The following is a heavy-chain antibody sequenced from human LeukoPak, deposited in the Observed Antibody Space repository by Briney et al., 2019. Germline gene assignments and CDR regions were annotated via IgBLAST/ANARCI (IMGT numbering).Heavy chain of an antibody. CDR2: ISGSGGST. Sequence: GGSLGLSCAASGFTFSSYAMSWVRQAPGKGLEWVSAISGSGGSTYYADSVKGRFTISRDNSKNTLYLQMNSLRAEDTAVYYCAKDPRPYYDFWSGYHAFDYWGQGTLVTVSS. D-gene: IGHD3-3*01. V-gene: IGHV3-23*01. CDR1: GFTFSSYA. J-gene: IGHJ4*02. CDR3: AKDPRPYYDFWSGYHAFDY.